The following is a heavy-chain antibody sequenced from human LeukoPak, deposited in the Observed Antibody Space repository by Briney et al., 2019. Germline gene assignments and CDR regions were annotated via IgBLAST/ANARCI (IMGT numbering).Heavy chain of an antibody. V-gene: IGHV4-39*01. CDR1: GGSISSSSYY. CDR2: IYYSGST. J-gene: IGHJ4*02. Sequence: SETLSLTCTVSGGSISSSSYYWGWIRQPLGKGLEWIGSIYYSGSTYYNPSLKSRVTISVDTSKNQFSLKLSSVTAADTAVYYCARTIVGAIVPFDYWGQGTLVTVSS. CDR3: ARTIVGAIVPFDY. D-gene: IGHD1-26*01.